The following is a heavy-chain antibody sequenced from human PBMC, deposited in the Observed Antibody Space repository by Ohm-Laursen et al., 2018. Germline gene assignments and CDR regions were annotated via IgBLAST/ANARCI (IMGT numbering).Heavy chain of an antibody. D-gene: IGHD1-26*01. CDR2: IYYSGST. CDR3: AAGWELALDY. V-gene: IGHV4-59*01. Sequence: PSETLSLTCIVSGGSISSYYWSWIRQPPGKGLEWIGYIYYSGSTNYNPSLKSRVTISVDTSKNQFSLKLSSVTAADTAVYYCAAGWELALDYWGQGTLVTVSS. J-gene: IGHJ4*02. CDR1: GGSISSYY.